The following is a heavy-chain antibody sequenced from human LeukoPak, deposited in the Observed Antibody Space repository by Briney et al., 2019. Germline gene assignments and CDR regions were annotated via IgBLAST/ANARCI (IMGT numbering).Heavy chain of an antibody. CDR3: ARGPSTYYYDSSGYYDY. Sequence: SETLSLTCAVYGGSFSGYYWSWIRQPPGKGLECIGEINHSGSTNYNPSLKSRVTISVDTSKNQFSLKLSSVTAADTAVYYCARGPSTYYYDSSGYYDYWGQGTLVTVSS. J-gene: IGHJ4*02. D-gene: IGHD3-22*01. V-gene: IGHV4-34*01. CDR1: GGSFSGYY. CDR2: INHSGST.